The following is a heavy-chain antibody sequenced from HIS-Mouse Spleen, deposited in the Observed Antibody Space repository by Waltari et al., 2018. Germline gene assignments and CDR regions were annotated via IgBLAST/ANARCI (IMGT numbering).Heavy chain of an antibody. V-gene: IGHV3-48*01. D-gene: IGHD3-22*01. CDR2: MSSSSSTI. J-gene: IGHJ2*01. CDR3: ARDYYDSSGYSYWYFDL. CDR1: GFTFSSYS. Sequence: EVQLVESGGGLVQPGGSLRLSCAASGFTFSSYSMNWVRQAPGKGLEWVSYMSSSSSTIYYADSVKGRFTISRDNAKNSLYLQMNSLRAEDTAVYYCARDYYDSSGYSYWYFDLWGRGTLVTVSS.